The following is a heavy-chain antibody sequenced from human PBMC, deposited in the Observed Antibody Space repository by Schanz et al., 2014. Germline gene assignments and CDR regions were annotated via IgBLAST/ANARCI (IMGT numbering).Heavy chain of an antibody. D-gene: IGHD1-26*01. Sequence: VQLVESGGGLVKPGGSLRLSCAVSGFIVRSNYMTWVRQAPGKGLEWVSFVHPGGSTYYPDSVKGRFTISRDSSKNTLYLPMNSHRAEATGLYFCAREGSRSHYRRDCWAQGALVAVSS. J-gene: IGHJ4*02. CDR3: AREGSRSHYRRDC. CDR2: VHPGGST. V-gene: IGHV3-66*01. CDR1: GFIVRSNY.